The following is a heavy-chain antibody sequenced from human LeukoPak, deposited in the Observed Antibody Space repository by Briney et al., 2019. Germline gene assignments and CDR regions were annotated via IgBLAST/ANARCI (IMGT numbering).Heavy chain of an antibody. J-gene: IGHJ3*01. CDR1: GFTFSDYY. CDR3: ARYYSDAFDV. V-gene: IGHV3-11*04. Sequence: GGSLRLSCASSGFTFSDYYMTCIRQAPGKGLEWLSYISSTTGRIIYYADSVKGRFTISRDNTKNSLFLQMVSPRVEDTAVYYCARYYSDAFDVWGQGTVVTSSS. D-gene: IGHD3-10*01. CDR2: ISSTTGRII.